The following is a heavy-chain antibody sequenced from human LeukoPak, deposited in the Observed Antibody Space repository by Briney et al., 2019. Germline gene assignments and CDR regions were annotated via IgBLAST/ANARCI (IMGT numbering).Heavy chain of an antibody. J-gene: IGHJ4*02. CDR1: GFTFSTYG. Sequence: GGSLRLSCVASGFTFSTYGMHWVRQAPGKGLEWVAIIWYDGSNKYYADSVKGRFTISRDNSKNTLYLQMNSLRAEDTAVYYCARAPASWTYYDSSGYYDYWGQGTLVTVSS. CDR3: ARAPASWTYYDSSGYYDY. CDR2: IWYDGSNK. V-gene: IGHV3-33*01. D-gene: IGHD3-22*01.